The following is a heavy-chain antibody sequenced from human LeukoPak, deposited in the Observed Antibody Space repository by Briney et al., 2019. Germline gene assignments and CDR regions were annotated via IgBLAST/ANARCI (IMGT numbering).Heavy chain of an antibody. CDR1: GFTFSSYS. CDR3: TRLPPGYCISTTCYSYVDY. CDR2: ISSSSSYI. Sequence: GGLRLSCAASGFTFSSYSMNWVRQAPGKGLEWVSSISSSSSYIYYADSVKGRFTISRDNAKNSLYLQMNSLKTEDTAIYYCTRLPPGYCISTTCYSYVDYWGQGTLVTVSS. D-gene: IGHD2-2*02. V-gene: IGHV3-21*03. J-gene: IGHJ4*02.